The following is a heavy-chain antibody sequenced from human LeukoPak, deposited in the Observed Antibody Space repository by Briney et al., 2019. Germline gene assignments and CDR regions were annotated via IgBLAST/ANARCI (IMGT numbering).Heavy chain of an antibody. CDR2: IRSKAYGGTR. D-gene: IGHD3-3*01. CDR3: TRRSTLEWLSLNDY. Sequence: GGSLRLSCTASGFTFGDYTMSWFRQAPGKGLEWVGFIRSKAYGGTREYAASVKGRFTILRDDSKSIAYLQMNSLKTEDTAVYYCTRRSTLEWLSLNDYWGQGTLVTVSS. V-gene: IGHV3-49*03. CDR1: GFTFGDYT. J-gene: IGHJ4*02.